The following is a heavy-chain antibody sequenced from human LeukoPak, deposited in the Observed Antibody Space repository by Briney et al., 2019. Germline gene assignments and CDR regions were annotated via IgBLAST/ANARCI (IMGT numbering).Heavy chain of an antibody. J-gene: IGHJ4*02. CDR3: AFGTAYYFDY. V-gene: IGHV3-21*01. CDR1: GFTLSSYS. D-gene: IGHD2-21*02. Sequence: GGSLRLSCAASGFTLSSYSMNWVRQAPGKGLEWVSSISSSSSFIYYADSVTGRFTISRDNAKNTLYLQMNSLRPEDTAVYYCAFGTAYYFDYWSQGTLVTVSS. CDR2: ISSSSSFI.